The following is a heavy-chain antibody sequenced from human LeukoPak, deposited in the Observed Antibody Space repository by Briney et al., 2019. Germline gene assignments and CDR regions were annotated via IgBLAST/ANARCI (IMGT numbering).Heavy chain of an antibody. Sequence: SETLSLTCAVSGDSINSYYWSWVRQPPGKGLEWIGYIYYSGTHNYSPSLKSRVSISIDTSKKEISLKLSAVTAADTAVYYCAREGRSGNYYYYGMDVWGQGTTVTVSS. CDR1: GDSINSYY. V-gene: IGHV4-59*01. J-gene: IGHJ6*02. CDR2: IYYSGTH. CDR3: AREGRSGNYYYYGMDV.